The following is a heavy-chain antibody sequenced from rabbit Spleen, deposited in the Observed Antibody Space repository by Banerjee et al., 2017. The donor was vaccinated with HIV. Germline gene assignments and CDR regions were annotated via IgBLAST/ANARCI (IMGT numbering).Heavy chain of an antibody. CDR1: GFTISGSYY. D-gene: IGHD2-1*01. CDR2: IYTDGSGST. CDR3: GRGSAAMTMFITGSYLPL. V-gene: IGHV1S40*01. J-gene: IGHJ4*01. Sequence: QSLEESGGDLVKPGTSLALTCTASGFTISGSYYMCWVRQAPGKGLEWIGCIYTDGSGSTAYANWAKGRFTISKTSSTTVTLQMTSLTAADTATYFCGRGSAAMTMFITGSYLPLWAQVPLVTVS.